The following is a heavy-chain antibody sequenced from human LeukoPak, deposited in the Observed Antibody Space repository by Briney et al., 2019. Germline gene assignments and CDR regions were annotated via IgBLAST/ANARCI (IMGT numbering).Heavy chain of an antibody. CDR2: IYSDGST. V-gene: IGHV3-53*01. D-gene: IGHD3-10*01. CDR3: AREKGRGVISPYYDY. CDR1: GFTFSDYC. J-gene: IGHJ4*02. Sequence: GGSLRLSCAASGFTFSDYCMSWIRQAPGKGLEWVSVIYSDGSTYYEDSVKGRFTISRDTSKNTLSLQMNSLRVEDTAVYYCAREKGRGVISPYYDYWGQGTRVTVSS.